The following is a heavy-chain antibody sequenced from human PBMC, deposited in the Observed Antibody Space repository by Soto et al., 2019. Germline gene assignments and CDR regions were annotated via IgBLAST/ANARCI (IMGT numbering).Heavy chain of an antibody. CDR1: GYTFTSYD. V-gene: IGHV1-8*01. Sequence: ASVKVSCKASGYTFTSYDINWVRQATGQGLEWMGWMNPNSGNTGYAQKFQGRVTMTRNTSISTAYMELSSLRSEDTAVYYCARGYLDYYGSGSYNYYYYYYMDVWGKGTTVTVSS. D-gene: IGHD3-10*01. J-gene: IGHJ6*03. CDR2: MNPNSGNT. CDR3: ARGYLDYYGSGSYNYYYYYYMDV.